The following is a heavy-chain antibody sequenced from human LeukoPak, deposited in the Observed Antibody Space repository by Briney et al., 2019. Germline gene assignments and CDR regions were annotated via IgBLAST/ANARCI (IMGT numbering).Heavy chain of an antibody. CDR3: ARDYRNYYFDY. V-gene: IGHV4-59*01. J-gene: IGHJ4*02. CDR1: GGSISGSY. Sequence: SETLSLTCTVSGGSISGSYWSWLRQPPGKGLEWIGYIYYGGSTNYNASLKNRVTISVDTSKNQFSLKLSSVTAADTAVYYCARDYRNYYFDYWGQGTLVTVSS. CDR2: IYYGGST.